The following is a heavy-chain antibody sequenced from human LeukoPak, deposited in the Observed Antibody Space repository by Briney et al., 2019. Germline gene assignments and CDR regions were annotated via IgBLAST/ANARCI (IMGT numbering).Heavy chain of an antibody. V-gene: IGHV3-48*01. CDR3: ARVRITMVRGVTPPDSYYYMDV. CDR2: ISSSDST. J-gene: IGHJ6*03. CDR1: GFTFSAYA. D-gene: IGHD3-10*01. Sequence: GGSLRFSCAASGFTFSAYAMNWVRQAPGKGLEWVSYISSSDSTDYADSVKGRFTISRDNAKNSLYLQMNSLRAEDTAVYYCARVRITMVRGVTPPDSYYYMDVWGKGTTVTVSS.